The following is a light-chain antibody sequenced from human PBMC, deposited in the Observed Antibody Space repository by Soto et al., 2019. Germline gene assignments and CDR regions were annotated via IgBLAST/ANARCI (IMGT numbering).Light chain of an antibody. CDR2: GAS. Sequence: DIQMTQSPSSLSASVRDRVTITCRASQTISIFLNWYQQKPGKAPKLLIYGASTLQGGVPSRFSGSGSGTDFTLTISRLQPEDFATYYCQRSYGSPPWTFGQGTKVDIK. J-gene: IGKJ1*01. CDR3: QRSYGSPPWT. V-gene: IGKV1-39*01. CDR1: QTISIF.